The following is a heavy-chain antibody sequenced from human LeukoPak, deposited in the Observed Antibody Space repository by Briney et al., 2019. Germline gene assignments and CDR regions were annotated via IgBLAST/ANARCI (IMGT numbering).Heavy chain of an antibody. CDR2: IRYDGSNK. J-gene: IGHJ4*02. D-gene: IGHD3-22*01. Sequence: PGGSLRLSCAASGFTFSSYGMHWVRQAPGKGLEWVAFIRYDGSNKYYADSVKGRFTISRDNSKNTLYLQMNSLRAEDTAVYYCAKDPRTYYYDSSGYPFDYWGQGTLVTVSS. CDR3: AKDPRTYYYDSSGYPFDY. CDR1: GFTFSSYG. V-gene: IGHV3-30*02.